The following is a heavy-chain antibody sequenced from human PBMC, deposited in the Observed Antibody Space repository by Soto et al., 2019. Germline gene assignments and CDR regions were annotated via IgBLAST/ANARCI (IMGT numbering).Heavy chain of an antibody. CDR2: IFWDDDK. CDR1: GFSLSTSGVG. Sequence: SGPTLVNPTQTLTLPCTFSGFSLSTSGVGVGWIRQPPGKALEWLGIIFWDDDKRYRPSLKSRLTITKDTSKNQLVLTMTNMDPVDTATYYCAQLPWKQLWPTPPVVNWGQGTPVTVSS. D-gene: IGHD5-18*01. V-gene: IGHV2-5*02. J-gene: IGHJ4*02. CDR3: AQLPWKQLWPTPPVVN.